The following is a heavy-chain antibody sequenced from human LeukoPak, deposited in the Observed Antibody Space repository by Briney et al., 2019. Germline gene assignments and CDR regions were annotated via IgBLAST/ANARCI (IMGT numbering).Heavy chain of an antibody. V-gene: IGHV3-7*01. J-gene: IGHJ4*02. CDR3: ARDGSGFYCDN. CDR1: GFTFSTYW. D-gene: IGHD3-10*01. CDR2: IKQDGSEK. Sequence: GGSLRLSCEVSGFTFSTYWMSWVRQAPGKGLEWVANIKQDGSEKYYVDSVKGRFTISRGNAKNSLYLQMNNLRAEDTAVYYCARDGSGFYCDNWGQGTLVTVSS.